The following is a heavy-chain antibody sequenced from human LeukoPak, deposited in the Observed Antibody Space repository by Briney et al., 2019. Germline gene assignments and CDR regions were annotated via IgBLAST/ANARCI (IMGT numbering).Heavy chain of an antibody. Sequence: GGSLRLSCAASGFTFSSYWMSWVRQAPGKRLEWVANIKQDGSEKYYVDSVKGRFTVSRDNAKNSLYLQMNSLRAEDTAVYYCARADESSPHSDAFDIWGQGTMVTVSS. CDR2: IKQDGSEK. CDR1: GFTFSSYW. J-gene: IGHJ3*02. V-gene: IGHV3-7*01. CDR3: ARADESSPHSDAFDI.